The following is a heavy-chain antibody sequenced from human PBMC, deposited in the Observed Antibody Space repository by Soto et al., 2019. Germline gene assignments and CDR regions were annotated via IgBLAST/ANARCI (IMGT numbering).Heavy chain of an antibody. CDR2: INPSGGST. J-gene: IGHJ4*02. Sequence: QVQLVQSGAEVKKPGASVKVSCKASGYTFTAYYIHWVRQAPGQGLEWMGMINPSGGSTRYAQKFQGRVTTTRDTSTSTVYMDLSSLRSEYTAVYYCATLYTAFDYWGQGTLVTVSS. CDR1: GYTFTAYY. V-gene: IGHV1-46*01. CDR3: ATLYTAFDY. D-gene: IGHD4-4*01.